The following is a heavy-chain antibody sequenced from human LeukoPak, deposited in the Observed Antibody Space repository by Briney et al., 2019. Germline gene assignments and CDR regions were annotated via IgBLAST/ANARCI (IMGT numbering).Heavy chain of an antibody. Sequence: GGSLRLSCAASGFTFSSYGMHWVRQAPGKGLEWVAFIRFDGSIKYYAESVKGRFTISRDNSKNTLYLQMNSLRAEDTAVYYCARFGSSWIDYWGQGTLVTVSS. CDR1: GFTFSSYG. V-gene: IGHV3-30*02. J-gene: IGHJ4*02. CDR2: IRFDGSIK. CDR3: ARFGSSWIDY. D-gene: IGHD6-13*01.